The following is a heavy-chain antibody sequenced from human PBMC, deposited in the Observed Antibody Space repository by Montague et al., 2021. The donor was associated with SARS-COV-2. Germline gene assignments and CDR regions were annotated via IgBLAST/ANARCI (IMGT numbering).Heavy chain of an antibody. Sequence: SETLSLTCAVYGGPLGDYYWGWIRQSPGNGLEWIGDINHNERTHYSPSLKSRVALSVDKSKNQFSLRLNSVTTADTAVYYCARGADYDFWSGFLRYKWFDPWGLGTPVTVSS. J-gene: IGHJ5*02. CDR3: ARGADYDFWSGFLRYKWFDP. D-gene: IGHD3-3*01. V-gene: IGHV4-34*01. CDR2: INHNERT. CDR1: GGPLGDYY.